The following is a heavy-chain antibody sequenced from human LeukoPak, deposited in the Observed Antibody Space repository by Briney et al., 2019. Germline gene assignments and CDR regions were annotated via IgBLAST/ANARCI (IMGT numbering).Heavy chain of an antibody. Sequence: PGRSLRLSCAASGFTFGSYAMHWVRQAPGKGLEWVAVISYDGSNKYYADSVKGRFTISRDNSKNTLYLQMNSLRAEDTAVYYCASGSYSNYDFDYWGQGTLVTVST. J-gene: IGHJ4*02. V-gene: IGHV3-30-3*01. CDR2: ISYDGSNK. CDR1: GFTFGSYA. CDR3: ASGSYSNYDFDY. D-gene: IGHD4-11*01.